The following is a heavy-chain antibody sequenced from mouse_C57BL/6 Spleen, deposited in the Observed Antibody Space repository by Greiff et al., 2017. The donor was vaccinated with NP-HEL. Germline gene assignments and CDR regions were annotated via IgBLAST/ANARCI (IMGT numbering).Heavy chain of an antibody. CDR2: INPSTGGT. CDR3: ARSDTTGLFDY. CDR1: GYSFTGYY. D-gene: IGHD1-1*01. Sequence: VQLQQSGPELVKPGASVKISCKASGYSFTGYYMNWVKQSPEKSLEWIGEINPSTGGTTYNQKFKAKATLTVDKSSSTAYMQLKSLTSEDSAVYYCARSDTTGLFDYWGQGTTRTVSS. V-gene: IGHV1-42*01. J-gene: IGHJ2*01.